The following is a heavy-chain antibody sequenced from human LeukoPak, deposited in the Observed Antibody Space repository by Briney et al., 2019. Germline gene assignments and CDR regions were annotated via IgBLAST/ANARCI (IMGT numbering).Heavy chain of an antibody. CDR3: ARTTYYYGLDAFDI. V-gene: IGHV4-59*08. CDR2: IYYSGST. D-gene: IGHD3-10*01. Sequence: SETLSLTCTVSGGSISSYYWSWIRQPPGKGLEWIGYIYYSGSTNYNPSLKSRVTISVDTSKNQFSLKLSSVTAADTAVYYCARTTYYYGLDAFDIWGQGTMVTVSS. CDR1: GGSISSYY. J-gene: IGHJ3*02.